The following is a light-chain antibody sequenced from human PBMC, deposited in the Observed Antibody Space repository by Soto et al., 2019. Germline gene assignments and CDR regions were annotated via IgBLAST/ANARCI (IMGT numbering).Light chain of an antibody. Sequence: QSVLTQPPSASGTPGQRLTIYCSGSTANIGSNTVNWYQHLPGSAPKIVIYSNNQRPSGVPDRFSGSKSGTSASLAISGLQSEDEADYYCAAWDDSLNGQVFGGWTKLNVL. CDR1: TANIGSNT. CDR3: AAWDDSLNGQV. CDR2: SNN. J-gene: IGLJ3*02. V-gene: IGLV1-44*01.